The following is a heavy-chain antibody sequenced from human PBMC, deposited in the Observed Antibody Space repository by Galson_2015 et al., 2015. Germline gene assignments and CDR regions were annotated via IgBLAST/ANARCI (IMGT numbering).Heavy chain of an antibody. V-gene: IGHV4-39*02. CDR2: ISYSGST. Sequence: ETLSLACTVSGGSISSSSYYWGWIRQPPGKGLEWIGSISYSGSTYHNPSLKSRVTISVDTSKNQFSLKLSSVTAADTAVYYCARDGAMIVVRHWFDPWGQGTLVTVSS. CDR1: GGSISSSSYY. CDR3: ARDGAMIVVRHWFDP. D-gene: IGHD3-22*01. J-gene: IGHJ5*02.